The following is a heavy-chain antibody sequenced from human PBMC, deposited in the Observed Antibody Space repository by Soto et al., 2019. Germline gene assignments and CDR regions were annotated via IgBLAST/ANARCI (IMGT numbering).Heavy chain of an antibody. V-gene: IGHV3-23*01. CDR1: GLISSKDA. D-gene: IGHD2-15*01. J-gene: IGHJ4*02. CDR2: VSGSGDST. CDR3: TKESAASFDS. Sequence: GGSLRLSCAASGLISSKDAMSWVRQAPGKGLEWVSGVSGSGDSTYYADSVKGRFTISRDNSKNTVYLQMNTLRAEDSAVYYCTKESAASFDSWGQGTLVTVSS.